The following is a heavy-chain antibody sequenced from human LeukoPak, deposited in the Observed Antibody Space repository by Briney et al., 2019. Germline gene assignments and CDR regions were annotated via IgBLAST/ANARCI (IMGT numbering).Heavy chain of an antibody. CDR2: IYYSGIT. CDR3: ASYRSSYVDY. D-gene: IGHD2-2*01. V-gene: IGHV4-39*01. Sequence: SETLSLTCTVSGGSISSSTYHWGWIRQPPGKALEWIGTIYYSGITDHNPSLKSRVAISVDTSKNQFSLKVGSVTAADTAVYYCASYRSSYVDYWGQGTLVTVSS. J-gene: IGHJ4*02. CDR1: GGSISSSTYH.